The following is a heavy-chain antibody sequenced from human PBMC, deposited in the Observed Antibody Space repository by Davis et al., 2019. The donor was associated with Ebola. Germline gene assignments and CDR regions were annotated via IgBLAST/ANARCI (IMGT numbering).Heavy chain of an antibody. CDR1: GFPFSSYN. Sequence: GESLKISCAASGFPFSSYNMNWVRQAPGKGLEWVSSISSSSTYIYYADSVKGRFTIPRDNAKKSLYLQMNSLRAEDTAVYYCARSSVWGQGTLVTVSS. CDR3: ARSSV. J-gene: IGHJ4*02. CDR2: ISSSSTYI. V-gene: IGHV3-21*01.